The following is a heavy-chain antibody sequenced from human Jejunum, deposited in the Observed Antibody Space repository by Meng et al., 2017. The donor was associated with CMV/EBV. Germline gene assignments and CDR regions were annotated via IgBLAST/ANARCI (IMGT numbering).Heavy chain of an antibody. CDR1: GGSVNNYA. Sequence: QVQLMQSGAEVKEPGSSMKVSCKSSGGSVNNYAFNWVRQAPGQGLEWMGGIIAIFKTPNYAQKFQGRLTITADESTGTSYMELTSLTSEDTAVYYCARGFLNGYRPFDYWGQGTLVTVSS. CDR2: IIAIFKTP. CDR3: ARGFLNGYRPFDY. J-gene: IGHJ4*02. D-gene: IGHD5-24*01. V-gene: IGHV1-69*12.